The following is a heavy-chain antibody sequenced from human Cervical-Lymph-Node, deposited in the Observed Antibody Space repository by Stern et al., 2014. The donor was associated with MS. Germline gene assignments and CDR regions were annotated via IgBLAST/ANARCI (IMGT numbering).Heavy chain of an antibody. CDR1: GFSLTTSGMR. J-gene: IGHJ4*02. CDR2: IDWDDDI. V-gene: IGHV2-70*04. D-gene: IGHD3-10*01. CDR3: ARMETGASGLFDV. Sequence: QITLKESGPALVKPTQTLTLTCTVSGFSLTTSGMRVNWIRQSPGKALEWLVSIDWDDDIYYNTSLRTRLTISKDTSKNQVVLTMTNMAPVDTATYYCARMETGASGLFDVWGQGTLVTVSS.